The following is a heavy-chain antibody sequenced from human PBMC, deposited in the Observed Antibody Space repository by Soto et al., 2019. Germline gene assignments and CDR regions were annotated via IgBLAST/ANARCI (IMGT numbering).Heavy chain of an antibody. J-gene: IGHJ5*02. CDR1: GDYISSSKW. CDR2: IYHTGST. V-gene: IGHV4-4*02. D-gene: IGHD4-17*01. CDR3: ARDLYDYGDYRNWLDP. Sequence: SETLSLTCAVSGDYISSSKWWSWVRQPPGKGLEWIGEIYHTGSTNYNPSLKSRVIISVDKSKNQFSLKLNSVTAADTAVYYCARDLYDYGDYRNWLDPWGQGTLVTVYS.